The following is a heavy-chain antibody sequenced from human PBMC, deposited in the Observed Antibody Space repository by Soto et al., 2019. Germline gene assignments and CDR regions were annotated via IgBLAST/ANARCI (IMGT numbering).Heavy chain of an antibody. Sequence: GASVKTSSKASGYISTIYGISWGRQAPGQGLEWMGWISAYNGNTKYAQNLQGRVPLTTDTSTYTAYMELRSVQSDETAVYYCARAFGSDLSAPGALFESWGKGPLVTVSS. V-gene: IGHV1-18*01. CDR2: ISAYNGNT. D-gene: IGHD3-3*01. CDR1: GYISTIYG. J-gene: IGHJ4*02. CDR3: ARAFGSDLSAPGALFES.